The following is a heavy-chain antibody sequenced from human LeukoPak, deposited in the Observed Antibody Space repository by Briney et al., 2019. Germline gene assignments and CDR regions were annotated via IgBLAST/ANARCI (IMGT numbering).Heavy chain of an antibody. CDR1: GGSISSSSYY. V-gene: IGHV4-39*07. CDR2: IYYSGST. J-gene: IGHJ3*02. Sequence: SETLSLTCTVSGGSISSSSYYWGWLRQPPGKGLEWIGSIYYSGSTYYNPSLKSRVTISVDTSKNQFSLKLSSVTAADTAVYYCARPGEMWYAGANDAFDIWGQGTMVTVSS. CDR3: ARPGEMWYAGANDAFDI. D-gene: IGHD6-25*01.